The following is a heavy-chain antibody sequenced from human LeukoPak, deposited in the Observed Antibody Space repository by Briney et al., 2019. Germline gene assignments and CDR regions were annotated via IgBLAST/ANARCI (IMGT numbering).Heavy chain of an antibody. Sequence: PSETLSLTCTVSGGSISSTSYYWGCIRQPPGKGLEWIGSIYYSGSTYYNPSLKSRVTISVDTSKNHFSLKLSSVTTADTAVYYCAGHNIGGSSAWEPNWFDPWGQGTLVTVSS. D-gene: IGHD6-19*01. J-gene: IGHJ5*02. V-gene: IGHV4-39*01. CDR1: GGSISSTSYY. CDR2: IYYSGST. CDR3: AGHNIGGSSAWEPNWFDP.